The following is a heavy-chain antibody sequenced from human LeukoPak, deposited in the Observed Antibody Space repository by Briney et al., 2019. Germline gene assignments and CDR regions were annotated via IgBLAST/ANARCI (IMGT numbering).Heavy chain of an antibody. V-gene: IGHV1-8*01. CDR2: MNPNSGNT. D-gene: IGHD5-18*01. CDR3: ARATSSRDHTAGY. CDR1: GYTFTSYD. Sequence: ASVKVSCKASGYTFTSYDINWVRQATGQGLEWMGWMNPNSGNTGYAQKFQGRVTMTRNTSISKAYMELSSLRSEDTAVYYCARATSSRDHTAGYWGQGTLVTVSS. J-gene: IGHJ4*02.